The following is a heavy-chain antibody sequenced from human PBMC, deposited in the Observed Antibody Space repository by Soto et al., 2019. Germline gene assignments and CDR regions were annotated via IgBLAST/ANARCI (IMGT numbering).Heavy chain of an antibody. J-gene: IGHJ4*02. D-gene: IGHD3-22*01. CDR3: ASSRCGYHHFDY. Sequence: EVQLVESGGGLVQPGGSLRLSCAASGFTFSSYWMHWVRQAPGKGLVWVARINSDGSSTTYADSVKGRFTISRDNAKNTLYLQMNSLRAEDTAVYYCASSRCGYHHFDYWGQGTLVTVSS. V-gene: IGHV3-74*01. CDR1: GFTFSSYW. CDR2: INSDGSST.